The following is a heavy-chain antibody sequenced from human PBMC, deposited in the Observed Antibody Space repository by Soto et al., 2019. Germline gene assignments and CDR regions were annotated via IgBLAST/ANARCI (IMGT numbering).Heavy chain of an antibody. CDR3: ALDGNTATTYYYYLDL. J-gene: IGHJ6*03. D-gene: IGHD1-7*01. CDR2: ISYDGTST. CDR1: GFTFSSYP. Sequence: PGGALRLSCAASGFTFSSYPMSWFRQSPGKGLEWVALISYDGTSTFYADSVKGRFTVSRDNSMNTLYLQMNSLRADDTAVYFCALDGNTATTYYYYLDLWGKGTPVIVSS. V-gene: IGHV3-23*03.